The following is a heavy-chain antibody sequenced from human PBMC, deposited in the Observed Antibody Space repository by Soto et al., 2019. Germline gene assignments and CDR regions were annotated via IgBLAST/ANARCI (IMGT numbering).Heavy chain of an antibody. D-gene: IGHD2-15*01. CDR3: ARGQEVGAHFFDS. V-gene: IGHV3-13*04. CDR1: AFTFSKFD. Sequence: XVSLRLSCEASAFTFSKFDMHGVRQPTGKGLEWVSTIGISGDTYYAVSVKGRFTISRDNAKNSLSLQMNSLRAGDTALYFCARGQEVGAHFFDSWGQGTQIIVSS. J-gene: IGHJ4*02. CDR2: IGISGDT.